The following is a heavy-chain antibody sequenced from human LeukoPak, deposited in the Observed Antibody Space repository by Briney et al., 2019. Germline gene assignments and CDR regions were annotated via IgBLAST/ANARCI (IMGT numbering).Heavy chain of an antibody. CDR1: GGSISSNNW. Sequence: SGTLSLTCAVSGGSISSNNWWGWVRQPPGKGLEWIGEIYHSGSPNYNPSLKSRVTISVDTSKNQFSLKLSSVTAADTAVYYCARVNANDYGDQAILNWGQGTLVTVSS. V-gene: IGHV4-4*02. CDR2: IYHSGSP. J-gene: IGHJ4*02. D-gene: IGHD4-17*01. CDR3: ARVNANDYGDQAILN.